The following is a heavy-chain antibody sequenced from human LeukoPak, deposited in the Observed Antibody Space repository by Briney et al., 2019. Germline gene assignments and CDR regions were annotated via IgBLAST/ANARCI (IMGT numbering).Heavy chain of an antibody. V-gene: IGHV1-2*02. CDR3: ARMTWPHRLFDAFEI. D-gene: IGHD3-22*01. J-gene: IGHJ3*02. CDR2: IYPSSGGT. Sequence: ASVNVSCKASGYTFTGFYIHWVRQAPGQGLEYMGWIYPSSGGTGYSQNFQGRVTMTRDTSISAAYMELSSLTSDDTAVYYCARMTWPHRLFDAFEIWGQGTMVAVSS. CDR1: GYTFTGFY.